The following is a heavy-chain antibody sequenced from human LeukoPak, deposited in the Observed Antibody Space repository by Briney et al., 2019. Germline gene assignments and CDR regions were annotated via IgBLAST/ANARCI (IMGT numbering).Heavy chain of an antibody. D-gene: IGHD1-26*01. Sequence: SETLSLTCTVSDGSISSHYWSWIRQPPGKGLEWIGYIYYSGSTNYNPSLKSRVTISVDTSKNQFSLKLSSVTAADTAVYYCARTSGATLDYWGQGTLVTVSS. V-gene: IGHV4-59*11. CDR2: IYYSGST. J-gene: IGHJ4*02. CDR1: DGSISSHY. CDR3: ARTSGATLDY.